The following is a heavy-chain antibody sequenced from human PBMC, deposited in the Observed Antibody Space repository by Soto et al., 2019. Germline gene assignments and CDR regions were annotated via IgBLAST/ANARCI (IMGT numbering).Heavy chain of an antibody. CDR3: TKTYDFRMQNFALDV. D-gene: IGHD3-3*01. CDR2: ISPQSGRT. Sequence: QVQFLQSGAEVKEPGASVHLSCKTSGYLSSMDRLHWVRQATGKGLEGMGMISPQSGRTTYAQKFQGRITMTFETSTSTQNVQLSSVTSDDSAVYFCTKTYDFRMQNFALDVWGQGTTVTIS. CDR1: GYLSSMDR. V-gene: IGHV1-46*01. J-gene: IGHJ6*02.